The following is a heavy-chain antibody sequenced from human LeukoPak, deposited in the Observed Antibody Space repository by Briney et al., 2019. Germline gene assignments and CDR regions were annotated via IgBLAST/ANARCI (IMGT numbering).Heavy chain of an antibody. CDR3: ARRRITMIAMRAFDI. D-gene: IGHD3-22*01. CDR1: GPSXTRGYY. Sequence: LXXTXTVSGPSXTRGYYWGWIRPPPGKGLEWIGSIYHSGSTYYNPSLKSRVTISVDTSKNQFSLKLSSVTAADTAVYYCARRRITMIAMRAFDIWGQGTMVTVSS. CDR2: IYHSGST. V-gene: IGHV4-38-2*02. J-gene: IGHJ3*02.